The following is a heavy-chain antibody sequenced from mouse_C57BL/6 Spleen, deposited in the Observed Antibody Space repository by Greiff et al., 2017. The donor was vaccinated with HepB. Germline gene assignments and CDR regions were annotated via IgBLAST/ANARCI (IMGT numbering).Heavy chain of an antibody. CDR2: IDPETGGT. Sequence: QVQLQQSGAELVRPGASVTLSCKASGYTFTDYEMHWVKQTPVHGLEWIGAIDPETGGTAYNQKFKGKAILTADKSSSTAYMGLRSLTSEDSAVYYCTPHYYGSSFYVWGTGTTVTVSS. J-gene: IGHJ1*03. CDR1: GYTFTDYE. V-gene: IGHV1-15*01. CDR3: TPHYYGSSFYV. D-gene: IGHD1-1*01.